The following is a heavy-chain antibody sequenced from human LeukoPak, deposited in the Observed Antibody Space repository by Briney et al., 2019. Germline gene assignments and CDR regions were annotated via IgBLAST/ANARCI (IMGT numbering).Heavy chain of an antibody. V-gene: IGHV4-59*01. Sequence: SETLSLTGTVSGGSISSYYWSWIRQPPGKGLEWIGYIYYSGSTNYNPSLKSRVTISVDTSKTQFSLKLSSVTAADPAVYYCARDLGIRDGYNFNYYYYMDVWGKGTTVTVSS. J-gene: IGHJ6*03. CDR3: ARDLGIRDGYNFNYYYYMDV. D-gene: IGHD5-24*01. CDR2: IYYSGST. CDR1: GGSISSYY.